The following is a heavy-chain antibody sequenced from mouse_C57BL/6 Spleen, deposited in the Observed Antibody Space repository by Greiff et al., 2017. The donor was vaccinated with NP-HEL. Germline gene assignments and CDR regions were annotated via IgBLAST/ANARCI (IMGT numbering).Heavy chain of an antibody. Sequence: VTLKESGPGILQPSQTLSLTFSFSGFSLSTFGMGVGWIRQPSGKGLEWLAHIWWDDDKYYNPALKSRLTISKATSTNQGILKIADVDTADTATYYCARIGGTGYFDYWGQGTTLTVSS. V-gene: IGHV8-8*01. CDR1: GFSLSTFGMG. CDR3: ARIGGTGYFDY. J-gene: IGHJ2*01. CDR2: IWWDDDK. D-gene: IGHD3-3*01.